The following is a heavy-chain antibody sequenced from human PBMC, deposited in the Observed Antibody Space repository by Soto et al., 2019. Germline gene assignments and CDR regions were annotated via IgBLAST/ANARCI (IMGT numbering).Heavy chain of an antibody. V-gene: IGHV4-59*01. J-gene: IGHJ4*02. CDR3: ARSSDSSGYYPLFDY. D-gene: IGHD3-22*01. Sequence: SETLSLTCTASGDSICSYYWSWIRQHPGKGLEWIGYIYYSGSTNYNPSLKSRVTISVDTSKNQFSLKLSSVTAADTAVYYCARSSDSSGYYPLFDYWGQGTLVTVSS. CDR2: IYYSGST. CDR1: GDSICSYY.